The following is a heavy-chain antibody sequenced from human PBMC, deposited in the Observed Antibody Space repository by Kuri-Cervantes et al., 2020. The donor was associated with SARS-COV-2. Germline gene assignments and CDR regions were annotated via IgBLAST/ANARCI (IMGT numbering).Heavy chain of an antibody. V-gene: IGHV3-48*04. CDR3: ASQQWLVQYYFDY. J-gene: IGHJ4*02. Sequence: GESLKISCAASGFTFSSYSMNWVRQAPGKGLEWVSYISSSGSTIYYADSVKGRFTISRDNAKNSLYLQMNSLRAEDTAVYYCASQQWLVQYYFDYWGQGTLVTVSS. CDR1: GFTFSSYS. D-gene: IGHD6-19*01. CDR2: ISSSGSTI.